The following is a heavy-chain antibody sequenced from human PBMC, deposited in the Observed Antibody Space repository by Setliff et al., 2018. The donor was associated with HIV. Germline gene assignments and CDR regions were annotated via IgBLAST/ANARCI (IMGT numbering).Heavy chain of an antibody. Sequence: PGGSLRLSCAASGFTFSSYAMHWVRQSPAKGLEWVAVIWYDGSHKYYADSVRGRFTIYKDNSKNTLFLQMNSQTAEDTAVYYCAKDGSSGYYYYYMDVWGKGTTVTVSS. CDR3: AKDGSSGYYYYYMDV. J-gene: IGHJ6*03. D-gene: IGHD2-8*02. CDR2: IWYDGSHK. CDR1: GFTFSSYA. V-gene: IGHV3-33*06.